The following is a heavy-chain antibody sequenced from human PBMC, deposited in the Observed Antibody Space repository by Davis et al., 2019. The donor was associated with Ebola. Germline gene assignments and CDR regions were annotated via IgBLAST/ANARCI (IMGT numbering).Heavy chain of an antibody. CDR3: ARVSNDDYGDYYDWYFDL. V-gene: IGHV4-59*12. D-gene: IGHD4-17*01. CDR1: GGSISSYY. J-gene: IGHJ2*01. CDR2: IYYSGST. Sequence: PSETLSLTCTVSGGSISSYYWSWIRQPPGKGLEWIGYIYYSGSTNHNPSLKSRVTISVDTSKNQFSLKLSSVTAADTAVYYCARVSNDDYGDYYDWYFDLWGRGTLVTVSS.